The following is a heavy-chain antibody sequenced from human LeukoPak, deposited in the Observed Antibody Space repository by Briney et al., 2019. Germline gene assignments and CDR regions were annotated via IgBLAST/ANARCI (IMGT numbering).Heavy chain of an antibody. CDR3: ATWGYVEQLERRGAFDI. J-gene: IGHJ3*02. CDR2: IIPIFGTA. V-gene: IGHV1-69*06. CDR1: GGTFSSYA. Sequence: SVKVSCKASGGTFSSYAISWVRQAPGQGLEWMGGIIPIFGTANYAQKFQGRVTMTEDTSTDTAYMELSSLRSEDTAVYYCATWGYVEQLERRGAFDIWGQGTMVTVSS. D-gene: IGHD1-1*01.